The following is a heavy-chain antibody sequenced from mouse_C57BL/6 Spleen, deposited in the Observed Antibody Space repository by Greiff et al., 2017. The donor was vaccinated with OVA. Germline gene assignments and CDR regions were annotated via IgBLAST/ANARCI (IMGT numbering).Heavy chain of an antibody. V-gene: IGHV1-59*01. J-gene: IGHJ2*01. CDR2: IDPSDSYT. Sequence: QVQLQQPGAELVRPGTSVKLSCKASGYTFTSYWMHWVKQRPGQGLEWIGVIDPSDSYTNYNQKFKGKATLTVDTSSSTAYMQLSSLTSEDSAVYYCARGGIYYGNYQIDYWGQGTTLTVSS. D-gene: IGHD2-1*01. CDR1: GYTFTSYW. CDR3: ARGGIYYGNYQIDY.